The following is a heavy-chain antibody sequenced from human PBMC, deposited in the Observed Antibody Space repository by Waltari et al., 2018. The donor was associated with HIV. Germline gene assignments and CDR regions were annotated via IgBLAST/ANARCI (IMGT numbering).Heavy chain of an antibody. J-gene: IGHJ4*02. CDR2: ISYDGSNK. Sequence: QVQLVESGGGVVQPGRSLRLSCAASGFTFSSYGMHWVRQAPGKGRGWVGGISYDGSNKFYTDSVKGRFTISRDNSKNTLDLQMNSLRAEDTAVYYCAKTGYGDYGRDDWGQGTLVTVSS. D-gene: IGHD4-17*01. V-gene: IGHV3-30*18. CDR1: GFTFSSYG. CDR3: AKTGYGDYGRDD.